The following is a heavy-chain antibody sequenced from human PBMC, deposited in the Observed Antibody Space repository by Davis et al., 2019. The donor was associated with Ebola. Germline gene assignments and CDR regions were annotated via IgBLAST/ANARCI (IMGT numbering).Heavy chain of an antibody. CDR1: GASFRGYY. Sequence: SEPLSPTFAVHGASFRGYYWGWNRQPPARRPEWIGSTYYSGSTYYNPSLKSLVTISVDTSKNQFSLKLSSVTAADTAVYYCAAGASSLGYYYYNYGMDVWGQGTTVTVSS. CDR2: TYYSGST. V-gene: IGHV4-39*01. D-gene: IGHD6-6*01. CDR3: AAGASSLGYYYYNYGMDV. J-gene: IGHJ6*02.